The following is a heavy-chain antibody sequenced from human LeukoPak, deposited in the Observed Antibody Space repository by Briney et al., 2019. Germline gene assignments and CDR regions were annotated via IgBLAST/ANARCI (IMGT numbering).Heavy chain of an antibody. CDR3: ARDGSGYCLGIDY. J-gene: IGHJ4*02. V-gene: IGHV4-34*01. CDR2: IHRGGNT. D-gene: IGHD3-22*01. Sequence: SETLSLTCGVYNGSFSGYYWTWIRQPPGKGLEWIGEIHRGGNTNYNPSLRSRVTISVDWSNNHVYLTLNSVTAADTAVYYCARDGSGYCLGIDYWGQGTLVTVSS. CDR1: NGSFSGYY.